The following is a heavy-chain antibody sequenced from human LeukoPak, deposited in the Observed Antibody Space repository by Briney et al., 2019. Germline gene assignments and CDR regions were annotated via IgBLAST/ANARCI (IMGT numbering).Heavy chain of an antibody. CDR2: IKGDGSQK. CDR3: AKDVLEK. CDR1: GFTFTGRW. Sequence: GGSLRLSCATTGFTFTGRWMSWVRQVPGKGLEWVATIKGDGSQKFYVDSVKGRFTISRDDADNSLQLQMNSLRDEDTAIYYCAKDVLEKWGQGTLVSVSS. V-gene: IGHV3-7*01. J-gene: IGHJ4*02.